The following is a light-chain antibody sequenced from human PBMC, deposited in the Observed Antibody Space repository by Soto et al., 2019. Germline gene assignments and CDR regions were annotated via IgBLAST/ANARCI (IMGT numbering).Light chain of an antibody. CDR3: QQYGDSPRS. CDR1: RSLSSDY. CDR2: DAS. Sequence: IVLMQSPATLSLSPGERATLSCRASRSLSSDYLAWYQQKPGQAPRLLFYDASRRATGTPDRFSVSGSGTDFTLTISRLEPGDFAVYYCQQYGDSPRSFGQGTKVEIK. J-gene: IGKJ1*01. V-gene: IGKV3-20*01.